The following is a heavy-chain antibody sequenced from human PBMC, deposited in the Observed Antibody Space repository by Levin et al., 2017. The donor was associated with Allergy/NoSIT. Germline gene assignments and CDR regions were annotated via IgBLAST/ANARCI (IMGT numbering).Heavy chain of an antibody. CDR1: GYRFTGYY. J-gene: IGHJ4*02. V-gene: IGHV1-2*06. CDR3: ATGHLGQQLGFDY. Sequence: GESLKISCKASGYRFTGYYVHWVRQAPGQGPEWLGRLNPASGDIVYAQKFQGRVTMTRDMSISTAYMDLSSLRSDDTAMYYCATGHLGQQLGFDYWGQGTLVTVSS. CDR2: LNPASGDI. D-gene: IGHD1-1*01.